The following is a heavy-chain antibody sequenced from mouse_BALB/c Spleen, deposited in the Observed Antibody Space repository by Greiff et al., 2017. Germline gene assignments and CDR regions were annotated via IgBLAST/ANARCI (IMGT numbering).Heavy chain of an antibody. V-gene: IGHV5-17*02. CDR1: GFTFSSFG. Sequence: EVQGVESGGGLVQPGGSRKLSCAASGFTFSSFGMHWVRQAPEKGLEWVAYISSGSSTIYYADTVKGRFTISRDNPKNTLFLQMTSLRSEDTAMYYCARGALRPFAYWGQGTLVTGSA. D-gene: IGHD1-2*01. J-gene: IGHJ3*01. CDR3: ARGALRPFAY. CDR2: ISSGSSTI.